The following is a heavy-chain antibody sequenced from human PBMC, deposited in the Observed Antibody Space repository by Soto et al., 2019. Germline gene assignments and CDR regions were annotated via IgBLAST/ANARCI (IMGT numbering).Heavy chain of an antibody. Sequence: SQTLSLTCAISGDSVSSNSAAWNWIRQSPSRGLEWLGRTYYRSKWYNDYAVSVKSRITINPDTSKNQFSLKLNSVTPEDTAVYYCAVESDPQWGGWFDPWGQGTLVTVSS. D-gene: IGHD1-26*01. CDR1: GDSVSSNSAA. V-gene: IGHV6-1*01. J-gene: IGHJ5*02. CDR2: TYYRSKWYN. CDR3: AVESDPQWGGWFDP.